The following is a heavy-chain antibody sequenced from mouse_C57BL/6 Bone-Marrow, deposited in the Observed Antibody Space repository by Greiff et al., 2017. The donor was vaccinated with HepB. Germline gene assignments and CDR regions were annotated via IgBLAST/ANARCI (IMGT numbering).Heavy chain of an antibody. Sequence: VQLQQSGAELMKPGASVKLSCKATGYTFTGYWIEWVKQRPGHGLEWIGEILPGSGSTNYNEKFKGKATFTADTSSNTAHMQLSSLTTEDSAVYFCARRPFYYGSYWYFDVWGTGTTVTVSS. J-gene: IGHJ1*03. CDR1: GYTFTGYW. D-gene: IGHD2-2*01. V-gene: IGHV1-9*01. CDR3: ARRPFYYGSYWYFDV. CDR2: ILPGSGST.